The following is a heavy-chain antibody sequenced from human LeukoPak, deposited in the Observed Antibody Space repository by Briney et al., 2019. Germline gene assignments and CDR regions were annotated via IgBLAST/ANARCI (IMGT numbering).Heavy chain of an antibody. CDR3: ARGLRDTTGVDY. CDR1: GFTFSAIP. Sequence: GGSLRLSCAASGFTFSAIPMTWVRQAPGKGLQWVANINADGSETHYVDSVKGRFTISRDNAKNSLFLQMNSLRAEDTAVYYCARGLRDTTGVDYWGQGTLVTVSS. V-gene: IGHV3-7*04. CDR2: INADGSET. J-gene: IGHJ4*02. D-gene: IGHD1-1*01.